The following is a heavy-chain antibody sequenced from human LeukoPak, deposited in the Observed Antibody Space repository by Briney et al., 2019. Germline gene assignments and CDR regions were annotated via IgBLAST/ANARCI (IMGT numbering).Heavy chain of an antibody. Sequence: GESLKISCKGSGYSFSNYWIGWVRQMPGKGLEWMGIIYPGDSDTRYSPSFQGHVSISADKSFSTAYLQWRSLKASDTAMYYCVRPGYMNIPDDAFDVWGQGTLVTVSS. CDR3: VRPGYMNIPDDAFDV. J-gene: IGHJ4*02. V-gene: IGHV5-51*01. CDR2: IYPGDSDT. D-gene: IGHD5-12*01. CDR1: GYSFSNYW.